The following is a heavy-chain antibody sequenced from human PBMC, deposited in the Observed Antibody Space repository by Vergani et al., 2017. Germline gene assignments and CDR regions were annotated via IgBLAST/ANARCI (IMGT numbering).Heavy chain of an antibody. D-gene: IGHD3-10*01. V-gene: IGHV3-15*01. CDR3: TTDLIGVRGVPFDY. J-gene: IGHJ4*02. CDR2: IKSKTDGGTT. Sequence: EVQLVESGGGLVKPGGSLRLSCAASGFTFSNAWMSWVRQAPGKGLEWVGRIKSKTDGGTTDYAAPVKGRFTISRDDSKNTLYLQMNSLKTEDTAVYYCTTDLIGVRGVPFDYWGQGTLVTVSS. CDR1: GFTFSNAW.